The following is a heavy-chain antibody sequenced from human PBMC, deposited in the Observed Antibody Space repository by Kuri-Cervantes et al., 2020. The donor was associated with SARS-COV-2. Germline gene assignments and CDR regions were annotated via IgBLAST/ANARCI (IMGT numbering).Heavy chain of an antibody. CDR2: IYYSGIT. CDR1: GGSISSSGYY. J-gene: IGHJ4*02. Sequence: GSLRLSCTVSGGSISSSGYYWVWIRQPPGKGLEWIGSIYYSGITYYNPSLKSRVTISVDTSKNQFALKLSSVTAADTTVYYCAIINWNRFDYWGQGTLVTVSS. D-gene: IGHD1-1*01. V-gene: IGHV4-39*01. CDR3: AIINWNRFDY.